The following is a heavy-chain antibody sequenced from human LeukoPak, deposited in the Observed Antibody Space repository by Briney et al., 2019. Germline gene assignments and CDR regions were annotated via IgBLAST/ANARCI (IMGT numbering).Heavy chain of an antibody. CDR3: ARVTNYYGSGSYYGGPDY. CDR1: GFTFSSYS. Sequence: GGSLRLSCAASGFTFSSYSMNWVRKAPGKGLEWVSSISSSSSYIYSADSVKGRFTISRDNAKNSLYLQMNSLRAEDTALYYCARVTNYYGSGSYYGGPDYWGQGTLVTVSS. V-gene: IGHV3-21*04. CDR2: ISSSSSYI. D-gene: IGHD3-10*01. J-gene: IGHJ4*02.